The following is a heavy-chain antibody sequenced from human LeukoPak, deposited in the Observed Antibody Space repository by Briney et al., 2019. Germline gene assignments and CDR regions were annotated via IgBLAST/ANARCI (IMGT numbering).Heavy chain of an antibody. V-gene: IGHV3-48*04. CDR2: ISSTASSI. CDR3: ARDVTYHGGDWFDP. J-gene: IGHJ5*02. D-gene: IGHD4-23*01. CDR1: GFTFGSYS. Sequence: GGSLRLSCAASGFTFGSYSMSWVRQAPGKGLQWVSYISSTASSIYYADSVKGRFTISRDSAKNSLYLQMNSLRAEDTAVYYCARDVTYHGGDWFDPWGQGTLVTVSS.